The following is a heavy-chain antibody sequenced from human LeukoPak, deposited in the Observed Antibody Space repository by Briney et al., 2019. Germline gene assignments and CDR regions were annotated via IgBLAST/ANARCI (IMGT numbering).Heavy chain of an antibody. V-gene: IGHV3-48*03. CDR2: ISSSATTI. D-gene: IGHD6-19*01. CDR1: GFTFSSSE. Sequence: PGGSLRLSCAASGFTFSSSEMSWVRQAPGKGLEWVSYISSSATTIYYAHSVKGRFTISRDNAKNSLYLQMNSLRAEDTAVYYCARAFSSGWFHFDCWGQGTLVTVSS. CDR3: ARAFSSGWFHFDC. J-gene: IGHJ4*02.